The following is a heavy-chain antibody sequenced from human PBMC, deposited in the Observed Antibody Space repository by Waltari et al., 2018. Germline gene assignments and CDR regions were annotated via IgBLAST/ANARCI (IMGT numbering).Heavy chain of an antibody. J-gene: IGHJ6*02. CDR3: ARHRRLRNKYYYDLDV. Sequence: QVHLQESGPGLVKPSETLSLTCIVSGGSISGYFWSWVRQPAGKGLEWIGRFFTSGSPNYNPSLKSRVTVSLDTAKNQCSLNLSSLTAADTGVYYCARHRRLRNKYYYDLDVWGQGTTVSLSS. CDR2: FFTSGSP. CDR1: GGSISGYF. D-gene: IGHD3-16*01. V-gene: IGHV4-4*07.